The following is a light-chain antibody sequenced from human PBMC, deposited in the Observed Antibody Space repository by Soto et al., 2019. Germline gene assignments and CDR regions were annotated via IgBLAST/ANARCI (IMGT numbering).Light chain of an antibody. J-gene: IGLJ1*01. V-gene: IGLV2-14*01. CDR2: DVS. CDR1: SSDVGGYNY. CDR3: SSYAGSTSYV. Sequence: QSVLNQPASVSGSPGQSITISCTGTSSDVGGYNYVSWYQQHPGKAPKLMIYDVSNRPSGVSNRFSGSKSGNTASLTVSGLQAEDEADYSCSSYAGSTSYVFGTGTKVTVL.